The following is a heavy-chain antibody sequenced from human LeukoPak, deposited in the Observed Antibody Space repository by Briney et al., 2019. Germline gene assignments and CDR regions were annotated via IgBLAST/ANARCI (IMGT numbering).Heavy chain of an antibody. CDR3: ARDKSYGDSEDF. V-gene: IGHV3-7*05. CDR1: GFTFSTSW. Sequence: QPGGSLRLSCVASGFTFSTSWMNWVRQAPGKGLEWVANIKQDGREKYYVDSVKGRFTISRDNAKNSLSLQMNSLRAEDTAVYYCARDKSYGDSEDFWGQGTLVTVSS. CDR2: IKQDGREK. D-gene: IGHD4-17*01. J-gene: IGHJ4*02.